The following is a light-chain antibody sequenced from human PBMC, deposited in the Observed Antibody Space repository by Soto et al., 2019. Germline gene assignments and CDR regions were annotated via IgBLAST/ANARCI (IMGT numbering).Light chain of an antibody. V-gene: IGLV2-23*02. CDR3: CSYAGGSTPWV. CDR2: EVT. J-gene: IGLJ3*02. Sequence: QSALTQPASVSGSPGQSIAISCTGTSSDVGSYNLVSWYQHHPGKAPKLMIYEVTKRPSGVSARFFASKSGNTASLTISGRLAKDESDYFCCSYAGGSTPWVFGGGTKLTV. CDR1: SSDVGSYNL.